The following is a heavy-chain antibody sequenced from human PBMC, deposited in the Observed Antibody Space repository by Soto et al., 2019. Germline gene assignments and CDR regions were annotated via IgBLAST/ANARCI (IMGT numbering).Heavy chain of an antibody. CDR2: IDPSDSQT. Sequence: GESLKISCKGSGYSFAGYWITWVRQKPGKGLEWMGRIDPSDSQTYYSPSFRGHVTISVTKSITTVFLQWSSLRASDTAMYYCARQIYDSDTGPNFQYYFDSWGQGTRVTVSS. CDR1: GYSFAGYW. D-gene: IGHD3-22*01. V-gene: IGHV5-10-1*01. CDR3: ARQIYDSDTGPNFQYYFDS. J-gene: IGHJ4*02.